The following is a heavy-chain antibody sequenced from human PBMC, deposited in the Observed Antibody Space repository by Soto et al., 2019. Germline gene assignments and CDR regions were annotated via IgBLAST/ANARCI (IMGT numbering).Heavy chain of an antibody. V-gene: IGHV4-39*01. CDR2: IYYLGNT. Sequence: SETLSLTCTVSGGSISSSSSYWGWIRQPPGKGLEWVGSIYYLGNTNYNPSLESRVTISVDTSKNQFSLKLSSVTAADTAVYYCARGLDYGDSGFYYYMDVWGKGTTVTVSS. J-gene: IGHJ6*03. CDR3: ARGLDYGDSGFYYYMDV. CDR1: GGSISSSSSY. D-gene: IGHD4-17*01.